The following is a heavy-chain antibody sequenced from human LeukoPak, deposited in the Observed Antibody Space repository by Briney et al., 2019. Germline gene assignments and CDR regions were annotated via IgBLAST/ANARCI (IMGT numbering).Heavy chain of an antibody. CDR3: ARGRNWNYGHFDY. J-gene: IGHJ4*02. CDR1: GGSFSGYY. V-gene: IGHV4-34*01. D-gene: IGHD1-7*01. CDR2: INHSGST. Sequence: SETLSLTCAVYGGSFSGYYWSWIRQPPGKGLEWIGEINHSGSTNYNPSLKSRVTISVDTSKNQFSLKLSSVTAAGTAVYYCARGRNWNYGHFDYWGQGTLVTVSS.